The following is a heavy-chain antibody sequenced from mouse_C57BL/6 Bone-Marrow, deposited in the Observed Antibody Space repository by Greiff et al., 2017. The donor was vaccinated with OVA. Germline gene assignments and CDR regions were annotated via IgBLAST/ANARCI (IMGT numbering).Heavy chain of an antibody. V-gene: IGHV1-69*01. CDR1: GYTFTSYW. Sequence: QVQLKQPGAELVMPGASVKLSCKASGYTFTSYWMHWVKQRPGQGLEWIGEIDPSDSYTNYNQKFKGKSTLTVDKSSSTAYMQLSSLTSEDSAVYYCARHPFAYWGQGTLVTVSA. J-gene: IGHJ3*01. CDR3: ARHPFAY. CDR2: IDPSDSYT.